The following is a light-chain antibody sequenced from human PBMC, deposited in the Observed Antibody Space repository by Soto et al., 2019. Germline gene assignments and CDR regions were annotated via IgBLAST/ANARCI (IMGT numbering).Light chain of an antibody. CDR1: QSVGIK. CDR2: GKS. CDR3: QQYNDWPCT. J-gene: IGKJ2*02. V-gene: IGKV3-15*01. Sequence: EIVVTQSPATLSVSPGDRATLSCRASQSVGIKLAWYQQKTGQAPRLLIYGKSTRATGIPARFSGIGSGTEFTLAISSLQSEDFAVYYCQQYNDWPCTFGQGTKLELK.